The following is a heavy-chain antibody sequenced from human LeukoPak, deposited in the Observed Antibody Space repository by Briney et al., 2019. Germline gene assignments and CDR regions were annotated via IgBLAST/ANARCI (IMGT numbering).Heavy chain of an antibody. V-gene: IGHV4-61*02. CDR3: ARRAVLWFGEFHAFFY. CDR1: GGSISSGSYY. D-gene: IGHD3-10*01. Sequence: SETLSLTCTVSGGSISSGSYYWSWIRQPAGKGLEWIGRIYTSGSTNYNPSLKSRVTISVDTSKNQFSLKLSSVTAADTAVYYCARRAVLWFGEFHAFFYWGQGTLVTVSS. J-gene: IGHJ4*02. CDR2: IYTSGST.